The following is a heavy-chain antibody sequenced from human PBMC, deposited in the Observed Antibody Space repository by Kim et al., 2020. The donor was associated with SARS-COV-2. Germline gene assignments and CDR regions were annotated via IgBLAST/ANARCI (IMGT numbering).Heavy chain of an antibody. CDR2: INHSGST. J-gene: IGHJ4*02. Sequence: SETLSLTCAVYGGSFSGYYWSWIRQPPGKGLEWIGEINHSGSTNYNPSLKSRVTISVDTPKNQFSLKLSSVTVADTAVYYCARGYGDYWFNWGQGTLVTV. V-gene: IGHV4-34*01. CDR1: GGSFSGYY. D-gene: IGHD4-17*01. CDR3: ARGYGDYWFN.